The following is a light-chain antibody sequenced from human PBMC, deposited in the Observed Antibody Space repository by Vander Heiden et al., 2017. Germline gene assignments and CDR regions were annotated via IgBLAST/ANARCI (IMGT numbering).Light chain of an antibody. J-gene: IGKJ1*01. Sequence: DIVMTQSPDSLAVSLGERATINCKSSQSVLYSSNNKNYLAWYQQKPGQPPKLLIYWASTRESGVPDRFSGSGYGTDFTLTISSRQAEDVAVYYCQQNYSNPTSTFGQGTKVEIK. CDR2: WAS. V-gene: IGKV4-1*01. CDR1: QSVLYSSNNKNY. CDR3: QQNYSNPTST.